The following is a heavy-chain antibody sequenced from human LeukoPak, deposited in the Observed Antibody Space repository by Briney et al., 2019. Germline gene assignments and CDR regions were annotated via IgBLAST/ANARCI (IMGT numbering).Heavy chain of an antibody. Sequence: GGSLRLSCAASGFTFGSYGMSWVRQAPGKGLEWVSGISGSGGSTYYADSVKGRFTISRDNSKNTLYLQMNSLRAEDTAVYYCAKGSYGHDYWGQGTLVTVSS. J-gene: IGHJ4*02. V-gene: IGHV3-23*01. CDR1: GFTFGSYG. CDR3: AKGSYGHDY. CDR2: ISGSGGST. D-gene: IGHD5-18*01.